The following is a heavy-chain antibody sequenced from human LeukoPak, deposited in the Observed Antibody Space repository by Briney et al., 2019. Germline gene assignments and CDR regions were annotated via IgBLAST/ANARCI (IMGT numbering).Heavy chain of an antibody. Sequence: SEILSLTCTVSGGSISSGDYYWSWIRQPPGKGLEWIGYIYYSGSTYYNPSLKSRVTISVDTSKNQFSLKLSSVTAADTAVYYCARAYYYDSSGYWAPYNWFDPWGQGILVTVSS. CDR2: IYYSGST. CDR1: GGSISSGDYY. CDR3: ARAYYYDSSGYWAPYNWFDP. V-gene: IGHV4-30-4*01. J-gene: IGHJ5*02. D-gene: IGHD3-22*01.